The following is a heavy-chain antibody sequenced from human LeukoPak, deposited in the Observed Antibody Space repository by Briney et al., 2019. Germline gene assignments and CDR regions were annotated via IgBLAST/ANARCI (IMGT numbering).Heavy chain of an antibody. Sequence: ASVKVSCKASGYIFTGYYMHWVRQAPGQGLEWMGWINPNSGDTNYAQKFQGRVTMTRDTSISTAYMELSRLRSDDTAVYYCARAVATIQYYYYMDVWGKGTTVTVSS. D-gene: IGHD5-12*01. CDR3: ARAVATIQYYYYMDV. CDR1: GYIFTGYY. V-gene: IGHV1-2*02. J-gene: IGHJ6*03. CDR2: INPNSGDT.